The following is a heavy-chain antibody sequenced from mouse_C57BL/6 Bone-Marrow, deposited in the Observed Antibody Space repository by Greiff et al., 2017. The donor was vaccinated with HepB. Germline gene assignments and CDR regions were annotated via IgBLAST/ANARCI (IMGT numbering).Heavy chain of an antibody. D-gene: IGHD1-1*01. Sequence: EVKLMESGPELVKPGASVKIPCKASGYTFTDYNMDWVKQSHGKSLEWIGDINPNNGGTIYNQKFKGKATLTVDKSSSTAYMELRSLTSEDTAVYYCARSDYYGRDAMDYWGQGTSVTVSS. J-gene: IGHJ4*01. V-gene: IGHV1-18*01. CDR3: ARSDYYGRDAMDY. CDR1: GYTFTDYN. CDR2: INPNNGGT.